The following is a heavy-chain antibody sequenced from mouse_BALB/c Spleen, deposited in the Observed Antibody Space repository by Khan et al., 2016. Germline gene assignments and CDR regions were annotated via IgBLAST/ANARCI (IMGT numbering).Heavy chain of an antibody. V-gene: IGHV1-7*01. J-gene: IGHJ2*01. D-gene: IGHD2-1*01. CDR2: INPSTGYT. CDR1: GYTFTSYW. Sequence: QVQLQQSGAELAKPGASVKMSCKASGYTFTSYWMHWVKQRPGQGLEWIGYINPSTGYTEYNQKFKDKATLTADKSSSTAYMQLSSLTSEDSAVYYCAYYANNDSLGQGTTLTVSP. CDR3: AYYANNDS.